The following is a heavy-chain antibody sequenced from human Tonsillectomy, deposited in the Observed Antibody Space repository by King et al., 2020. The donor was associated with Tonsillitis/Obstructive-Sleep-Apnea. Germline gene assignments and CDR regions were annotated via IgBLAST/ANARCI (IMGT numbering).Heavy chain of an antibody. V-gene: IGHV1-18*01. CDR3: ARVRVTFGGVISYYMDV. D-gene: IGHD3-16*01. CDR2: ISGYNGNT. J-gene: IGHJ6*03. Sequence: VQLVESGAEVKKPGASVNVSCKASGYTFSSYSISWVRQAPGQGLEWMGWISGYNGNTNYAQKFQGRVTMTTDTSTSTSYMDLRSLRSDDTAVYYCARVRVTFGGVISYYMDVWGKGTTVTVSS. CDR1: GYTFSSYS.